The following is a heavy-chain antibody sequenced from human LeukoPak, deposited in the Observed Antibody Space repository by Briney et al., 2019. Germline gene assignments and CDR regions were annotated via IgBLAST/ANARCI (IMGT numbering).Heavy chain of an antibody. V-gene: IGHV1-18*01. CDR2: ISAYNGNT. CDR3: ARELHAGGAFDI. J-gene: IGHJ3*02. CDR1: GYTFTSYG. Sequence: ASVKVSCKASGYTFTSYGISWVRQATGQGHEWMGWISAYNGNTNYAQKLQGRVTMTTDTSTSTAYMELRSLRSEDTAVYYCARELHAGGAFDIWGQGTMVTVSS. D-gene: IGHD3-16*01.